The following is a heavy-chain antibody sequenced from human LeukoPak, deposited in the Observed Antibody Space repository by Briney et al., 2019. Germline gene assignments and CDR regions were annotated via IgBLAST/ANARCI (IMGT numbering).Heavy chain of an antibody. CDR3: ASLGSGSSPIIDFDY. Sequence: GASVTVSCEASGYTFTSYYMHWVRQAPGQGLEWMGIIDPSGGGTSYAQKFQGRVTMTRDTSTSTVYMELSSLRSEDTAVYYCASLGSGSSPIIDFDYWGQGTLVTVSS. CDR2: IDPSGGGT. V-gene: IGHV1-46*01. CDR1: GYTFTSYY. J-gene: IGHJ4*02. D-gene: IGHD3-10*01.